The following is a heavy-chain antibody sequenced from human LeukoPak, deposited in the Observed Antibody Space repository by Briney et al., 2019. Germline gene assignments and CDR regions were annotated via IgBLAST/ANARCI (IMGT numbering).Heavy chain of an antibody. Sequence: ASVKVSCKTSGYSFSHYGISWWRQAPGQGLEWVGWISAFNYIIEYAQKFQGRVTMTQDTATSTAYMELRSLTSDDTAVYYCARGLQETLAWLKALSAFDIWGQGTTVTVSS. CDR3: ARGLQETLAWLKALSAFDI. J-gene: IGHJ3*02. CDR2: ISAFNYII. D-gene: IGHD5-24*01. CDR1: GYSFSHYG. V-gene: IGHV1-18*01.